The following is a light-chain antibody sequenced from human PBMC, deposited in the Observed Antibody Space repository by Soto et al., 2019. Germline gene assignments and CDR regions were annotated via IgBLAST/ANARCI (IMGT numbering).Light chain of an antibody. CDR1: QSVSSY. CDR3: QQRSSWPPT. CDR2: DAS. J-gene: IGKJ5*01. V-gene: IGKV3-11*01. Sequence: EIVLPQSPAPLSLSPGERATLSCRASQSVSSYLAWYQQRPGQAPRLLIYDASNRATGVPARFSGSGSGTDFTLTISSLEPEDFAVYYCQQRSSWPPTFGQGTRLEIK.